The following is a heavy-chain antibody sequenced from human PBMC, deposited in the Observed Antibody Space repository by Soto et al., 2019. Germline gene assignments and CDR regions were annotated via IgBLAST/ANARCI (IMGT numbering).Heavy chain of an antibody. Sequence: QVQLVQSGAEVKKPGASLKVSCKASGYTFTTYYMHWVRQAPGQGLEWMGVINPSGGSTTYAQQFQGRVTMNRDTSTSTVYMELSSLRSEDTAVYYCARRAAATLDVWGQGTTVTVSS. CDR1: GYTFTTYY. D-gene: IGHD6-13*01. CDR3: ARRAAATLDV. J-gene: IGHJ6*02. CDR2: INPSGGST. V-gene: IGHV1-46*03.